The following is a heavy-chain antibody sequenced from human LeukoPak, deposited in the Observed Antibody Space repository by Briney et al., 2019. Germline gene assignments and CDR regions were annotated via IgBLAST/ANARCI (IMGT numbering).Heavy chain of an antibody. CDR1: GFTFSSYW. Sequence: GGSLRLSCAASGFTFSSYWMHWVRQAPGKGLVWVSHIDSDGSSTTYADSVKGRFTISRDNAKNTLYLQMNSLRAEDTAVYYCARDDFSVGVDYWGQGTLVTVSS. CDR3: ARDDFSVGVDY. D-gene: IGHD3-10*01. CDR2: IDSDGSST. J-gene: IGHJ4*02. V-gene: IGHV3-74*01.